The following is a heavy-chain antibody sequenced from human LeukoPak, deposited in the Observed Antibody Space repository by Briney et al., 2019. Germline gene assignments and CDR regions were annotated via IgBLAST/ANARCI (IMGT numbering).Heavy chain of an antibody. V-gene: IGHV3-23*01. CDR2: ISGSGGST. Sequence: PGGSLRLSCAASGFTFNTYAMSWVRQAPGKGLEWVSAISGSGGSTYYADSVKGRFTISRDNSKNTLYLQMNSLRAEDTAVYYCAKDLHRIAAAGRTFFDYWGQGTLVTVSS. J-gene: IGHJ4*02. CDR3: AKDLHRIAAAGRTFFDY. CDR1: GFTFNTYA. D-gene: IGHD6-13*01.